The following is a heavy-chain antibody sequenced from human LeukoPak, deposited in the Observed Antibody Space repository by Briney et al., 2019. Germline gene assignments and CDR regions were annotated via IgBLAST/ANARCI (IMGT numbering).Heavy chain of an antibody. Sequence: PSETLSLTCTVSGGSISSYYWSWIRQHPGKGLEWIGYIYYSGSTYYNPSLKSRVTISVDTSKNQFSLKLSSVTAADTAVYYCAREDGYGGNSRWFDPWGQGTLVTVSS. D-gene: IGHD4-23*01. CDR3: AREDGYGGNSRWFDP. J-gene: IGHJ5*02. CDR1: GGSISSYY. V-gene: IGHV4-59*06. CDR2: IYYSGST.